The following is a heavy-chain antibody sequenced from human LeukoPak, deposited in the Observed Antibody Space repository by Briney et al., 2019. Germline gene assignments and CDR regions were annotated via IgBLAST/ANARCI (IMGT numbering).Heavy chain of an antibody. Sequence: PSETLSLTCTVSDGSISSYYWSWIRLPPGKGLEWIGYVYYTGATYYNPSLKSRVTISLDTSKNQFSLKLSSVTAADAAVYYCARAGYSYGTGYYFDYWDQGALVTVSS. V-gene: IGHV4-59*01. J-gene: IGHJ4*02. D-gene: IGHD5-18*01. CDR3: ARAGYSYGTGYYFDY. CDR1: DGSISSYY. CDR2: VYYTGAT.